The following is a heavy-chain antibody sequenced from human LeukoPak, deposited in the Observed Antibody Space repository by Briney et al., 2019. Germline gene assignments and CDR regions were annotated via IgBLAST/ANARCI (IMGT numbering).Heavy chain of an antibody. Sequence: KPSETLSLTCAVYGGSFSGYYWSWIRQPPGKGLEWIGEINHSGSTNYNPSLKSRGTISVDTSKNQFSLKLSSVTAADTAVYYCARARDYYDSSGYYLYYFDYWGQGTLVTVSS. CDR2: INHSGST. D-gene: IGHD3-22*01. CDR3: ARARDYYDSSGYYLYYFDY. J-gene: IGHJ4*02. V-gene: IGHV4-34*01. CDR1: GGSFSGYY.